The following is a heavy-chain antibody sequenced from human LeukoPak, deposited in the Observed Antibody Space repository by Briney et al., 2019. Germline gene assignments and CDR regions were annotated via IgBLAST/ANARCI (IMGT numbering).Heavy chain of an antibody. Sequence: PGGSLRLSCAASGFTFSSYSMNWVRQAPGKGLEWVSSISSSSSYIYYADSVKGRFTISRDNAKNSLYLQMNSLRAEDTAVYHCARAVWAAAGTASGYWGQGTLVTVPS. CDR2: ISSSSSYI. J-gene: IGHJ4*02. CDR3: ARAVWAAAGTASGY. D-gene: IGHD6-13*01. CDR1: GFTFSSYS. V-gene: IGHV3-21*01.